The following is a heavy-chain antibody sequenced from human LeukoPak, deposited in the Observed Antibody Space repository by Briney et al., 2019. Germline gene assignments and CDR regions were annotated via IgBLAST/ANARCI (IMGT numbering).Heavy chain of an antibody. CDR2: INHSGST. Sequence: SETLSLTCAVCGGSFSGYYWSWIRQPPGKGLEWIVEINHSGSTNYNPSLKSLVTISVDTSKNQFSLKLSSVTAADTAVYYCARSPIFGVVIPFDYWGQGTLVTVSS. D-gene: IGHD3-3*01. CDR3: ARSPIFGVVIPFDY. CDR1: GGSFSGYY. V-gene: IGHV4-34*01. J-gene: IGHJ4*02.